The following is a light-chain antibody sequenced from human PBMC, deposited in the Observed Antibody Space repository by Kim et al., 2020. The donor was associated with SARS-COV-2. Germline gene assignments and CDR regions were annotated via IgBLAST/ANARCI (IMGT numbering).Light chain of an antibody. CDR2: DAS. CDR1: QTITTW. J-gene: IGKJ2*01. Sequence: SASVGDRVTSTCRASQTITTWLAWYQQKPGRAPKLLIYDASSLKSGVPSRFSGSGSGTEFTLTISSLQPDDFATYYCQQYNSYSYTFGQGTKLEI. CDR3: QQYNSYSYT. V-gene: IGKV1-5*01.